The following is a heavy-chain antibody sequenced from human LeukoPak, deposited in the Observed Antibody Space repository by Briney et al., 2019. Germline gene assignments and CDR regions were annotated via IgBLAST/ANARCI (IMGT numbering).Heavy chain of an antibody. D-gene: IGHD6-19*01. V-gene: IGHV1-8*01. Sequence: EASVKVSCKASGYTFTSYDINWVRQATGQGLEWMGWMNPNSGNTGYAQKFQGRVTMTRNTSISTAYMELSSLRAEDTAVYYCAKDPEVAGVDAFDIWGQGTMVTVSS. CDR1: GYTFTSYD. CDR3: AKDPEVAGVDAFDI. J-gene: IGHJ3*02. CDR2: MNPNSGNT.